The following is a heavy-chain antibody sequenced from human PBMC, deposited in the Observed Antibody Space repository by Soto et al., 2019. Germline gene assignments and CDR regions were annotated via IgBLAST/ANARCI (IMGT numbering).Heavy chain of an antibody. CDR3: ARVIGGDYGDLLDY. CDR1: GGSISSGDFY. CDR2: IYYSGST. Sequence: LTCTVSGGSISSGDFYWSWIRQPPGKGLEWIGYIYYSGSTYYNPSLKSRVTISVDTSKNQFSLKLSSVTAADTAVYYCARVIGGDYGDLLDYWGQGTLVTVSS. V-gene: IGHV4-30-4*01. D-gene: IGHD4-17*01. J-gene: IGHJ4*02.